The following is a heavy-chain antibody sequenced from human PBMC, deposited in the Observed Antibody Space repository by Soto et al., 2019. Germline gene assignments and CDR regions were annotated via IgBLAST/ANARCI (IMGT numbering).Heavy chain of an antibody. V-gene: IGHV4-31*03. CDR2: IYYSGST. CDR1: GGSISSGGYY. J-gene: IGHJ6*02. D-gene: IGHD3-10*01. CDR3: ARDRGMAPYYYGMDV. Sequence: SETLSLTCTVSGGSISSGGYYWSWIRQHPGKGLEWIGYIYYSGSTYYNPSLKSRVTISVDTSKNQFSLKLSSVTAADTAVYYCARDRGMAPYYYGMDVWGPGTTVTVSS.